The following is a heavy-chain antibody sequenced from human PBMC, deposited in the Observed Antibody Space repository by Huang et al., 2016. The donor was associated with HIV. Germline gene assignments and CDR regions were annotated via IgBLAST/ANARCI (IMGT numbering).Heavy chain of an antibody. V-gene: IGHV4-39*01. CDR2: IYYSGST. CDR1: GGSISSSSYY. CDR3: ARRPIAVSANWFDP. Sequence: QLQLQESGPGLVKPSETLSLTCTVSGGSISSSSYYWGWIRQPPGKGLEWIGSIYYSGSTYYIPSLKRRVTISVDTSKNQFSLKLSSVTAADTAGYYCARRPIAVSANWFDPWGQGTLVTVSS. J-gene: IGHJ5*02. D-gene: IGHD2-15*01.